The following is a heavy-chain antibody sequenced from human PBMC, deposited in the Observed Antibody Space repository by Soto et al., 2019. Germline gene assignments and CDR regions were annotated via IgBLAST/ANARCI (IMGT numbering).Heavy chain of an antibody. D-gene: IGHD1-1*01. J-gene: IGHJ6*02. CDR2: ISYDGSNK. CDR3: ARDRWNVFVSFNYYYYGMDV. Sequence: GGSLRLSCAASGFTFSSYAMHWVRQAPGKGLEWVAVISYDGSNKYYADSVKGRFTISRDNSKNTLYLQMNSLRAEDTAVYYCARDRWNVFVSFNYYYYGMDVWGQGTTVTV. CDR1: GFTFSSYA. V-gene: IGHV3-30-3*01.